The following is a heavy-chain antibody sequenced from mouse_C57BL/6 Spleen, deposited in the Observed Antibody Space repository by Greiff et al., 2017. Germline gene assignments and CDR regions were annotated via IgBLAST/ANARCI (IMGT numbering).Heavy chain of an antibody. D-gene: IGHD1-1*01. CDR2: IDPSDSYT. CDR3: ARSYGSPFYFDY. Sequence: VQLQQPGAELVMPGASVKLSCKASGYTFTSYWMHWVKQRPGQGLEWIGEIDPSDSYTNYNQKFKGKSTLTVDKSSSTAYMQLSSLTSDDSAVYCCARSYGSPFYFDYWGQGTTLTVSS. CDR1: GYTFTSYW. V-gene: IGHV1-69*01. J-gene: IGHJ2*01.